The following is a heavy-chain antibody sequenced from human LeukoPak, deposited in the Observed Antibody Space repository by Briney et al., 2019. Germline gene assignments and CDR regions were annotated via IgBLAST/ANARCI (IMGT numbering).Heavy chain of an antibody. CDR3: ARERGYYGSGSYYNRDNWFDP. D-gene: IGHD3-10*01. V-gene: IGHV1-3*01. Sequence: GASVKVSCKASGYTFTGYYMHWVRQAPGQRLEWMGWINAGNGNTKYLQKFQGRVTITRDTSASTAYMELSSLRSEDTAVYYCARERGYYGSGSYYNRDNWFDPWGQGTLVTVSS. CDR1: GYTFTGYY. J-gene: IGHJ5*02. CDR2: INAGNGNT.